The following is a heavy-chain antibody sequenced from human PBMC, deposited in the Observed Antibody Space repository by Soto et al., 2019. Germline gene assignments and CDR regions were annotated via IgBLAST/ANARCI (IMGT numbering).Heavy chain of an antibody. D-gene: IGHD3-3*01. V-gene: IGHV5-10-1*01. CDR3: AKQRAHYDFWSGPGDGTDV. CDR2: IDPSDSYT. Sequence: GESLKISCKGSGYSFTSYWISWVRQMPGKGLEWMGRIDPSDSYTNYSPSFQGHVTISADKAISTAYLQWSSLKASDTAMYYCAKQRAHYDFWSGPGDGTDVWGQGTTVTVSS. CDR1: GYSFTSYW. J-gene: IGHJ6*02.